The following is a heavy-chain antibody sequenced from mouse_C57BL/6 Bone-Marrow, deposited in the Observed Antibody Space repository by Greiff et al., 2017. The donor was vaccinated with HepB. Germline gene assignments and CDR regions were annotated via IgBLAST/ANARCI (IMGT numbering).Heavy chain of an antibody. CDR3: ARRGVITTVVPMDY. J-gene: IGHJ4*01. D-gene: IGHD1-1*01. CDR2: IYPGSGST. CDR1: GYTFTSYW. Sequence: QVQLQQPGAELVKPGASVKMSCKASGYTFTSYWITWVKKRPGQGLEWIGDIYPGSGSTNYNEKFKSKATLTVDTSSSTAYMQLSSLTSEDSAVYYCARRGVITTVVPMDYWGQGTSVTVSS. V-gene: IGHV1-55*01.